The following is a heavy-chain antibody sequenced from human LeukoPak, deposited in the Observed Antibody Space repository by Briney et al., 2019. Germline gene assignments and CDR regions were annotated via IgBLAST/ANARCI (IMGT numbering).Heavy chain of an antibody. CDR3: AKFGVEVAVAGDFDY. J-gene: IGHJ4*02. D-gene: IGHD6-19*01. CDR2: ISGSGGST. V-gene: IGHV3-23*01. CDR1: GFTFSSYA. Sequence: GGSLRLSCAASGFTFSSYAMSWVRQAPGKGLEWVSAISGSGGSTYYADSVKGRFTISRDNSKNTLYLQMNSLRAEDTAVYYYAKFGVEVAVAGDFDYWGQGTLVTVSS.